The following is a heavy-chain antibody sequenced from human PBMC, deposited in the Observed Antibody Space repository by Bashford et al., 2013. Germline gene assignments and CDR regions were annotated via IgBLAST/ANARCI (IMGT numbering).Heavy chain of an antibody. CDR3: ARVVVENYYGMDV. V-gene: IGHV4-31*03. CDR2: IYYSGST. Sequence: SETLSLTCTVSGGSISSGGYYWSWIRQHPGKGLEWIGYIYYSGSTYYNPSLKSRVTMSVDTSKNQFSLKLNSVTAADTAVYYCARVVVENYYGMDVWGQGTTVTVSS. CDR1: GGSISSGGYY. D-gene: IGHD2-15*01. J-gene: IGHJ6*02.